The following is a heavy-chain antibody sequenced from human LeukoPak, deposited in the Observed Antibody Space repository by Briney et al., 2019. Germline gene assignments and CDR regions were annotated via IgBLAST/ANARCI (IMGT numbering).Heavy chain of an antibody. D-gene: IGHD3-3*01. V-gene: IGHV4-4*07. CDR3: ARMPGPATYYDFWSGYAYYYYYMDV. CDR2: IYTSGST. Sequence: SETLSLTCTVSGGSISSYYWSWIRQPAGKGLEWIGRIYTSGSTNYNPSLKSRVTMSVDTSKNQFSLKLSSVTAADTAVYYCARMPGPATYYDFWSGYAYYYYYMDVWGKGTTVTVSS. CDR1: GGSISSYY. J-gene: IGHJ6*03.